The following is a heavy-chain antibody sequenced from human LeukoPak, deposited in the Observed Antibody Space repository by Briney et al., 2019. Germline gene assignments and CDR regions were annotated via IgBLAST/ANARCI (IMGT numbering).Heavy chain of an antibody. D-gene: IGHD2-2*01. Sequence: ASVKVSCKASGYTFTGYYMHWVRQAPGQGIEWMAWMNPNSGNTGYAQKFQGRVTITWNTSISTAYMELSSLRSEDTAVYYCARGLYCSSTSCLYYYYYYMDVWGKGTTVTVSS. CDR2: MNPNSGNT. CDR3: ARGLYCSSTSCLYYYYYYMDV. J-gene: IGHJ6*03. V-gene: IGHV1-8*03. CDR1: GYTFTGYY.